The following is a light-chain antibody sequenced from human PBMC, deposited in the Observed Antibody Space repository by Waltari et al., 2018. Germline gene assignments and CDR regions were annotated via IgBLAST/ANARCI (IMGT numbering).Light chain of an antibody. V-gene: IGKV3-20*01. J-gene: IGKJ2*01. CDR2: GAS. CDR1: QSVSSNY. Sequence: EIVLTQSPGTLSLSPGERATISCRASQSVSSNYLVWYQQKPGQAPRLLIYGASSRATGIPDRFSGSGSGTDFTLTISRLEPEDFAVYYCQQYGSSPPYTFGQGTKLEIK. CDR3: QQYGSSPPYT.